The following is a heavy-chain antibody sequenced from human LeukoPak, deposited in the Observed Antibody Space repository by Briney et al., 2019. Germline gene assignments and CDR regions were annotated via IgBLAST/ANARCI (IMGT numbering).Heavy chain of an antibody. CDR2: INHSGST. J-gene: IGHJ4*02. CDR3: ARDLRAAVAGDYFDY. V-gene: IGHV4-34*01. Sequence: SETLSLTCAVYGGSFSGYYWSWIRQPPGKGLEWIGEINHSGSTYYNPSLKSRVTISVDTSKNQFSLKLSSVTAADTAVYYCARDLRAAVAGDYFDYWGQGTLVTVSS. CDR1: GGSFSGYY. D-gene: IGHD6-19*01.